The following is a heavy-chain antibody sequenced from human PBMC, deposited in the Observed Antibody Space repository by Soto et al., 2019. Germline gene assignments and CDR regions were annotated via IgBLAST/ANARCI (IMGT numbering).Heavy chain of an antibody. CDR1: GNTFTYRY. J-gene: IGHJ4*02. Sequence: QMQLVQSGAEVKKTGSTVTVSCKALGNTFTYRYLHWVRQTPGQALEWMGWITPFSGDVHYAQKFQERVTSTRDRSINTAYMRMSSLRSEDTAMYYCASGGAGSGPFTWELPDHWRQGTLVPVSS. V-gene: IGHV1-45*02. CDR2: ITPFSGDV. D-gene: IGHD1-26*01. CDR3: ASGGAGSGPFTWELPDH.